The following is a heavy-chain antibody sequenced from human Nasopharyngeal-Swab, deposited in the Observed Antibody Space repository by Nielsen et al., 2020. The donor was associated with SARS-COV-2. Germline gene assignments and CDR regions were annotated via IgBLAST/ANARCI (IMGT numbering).Heavy chain of an antibody. CDR3: ARAIFGVVIIFNYYYMDV. J-gene: IGHJ6*03. Sequence: PGKGLEWIGKINHSGSTNYNPSLKSRVTISVDTSKNQFSLKLSSVTAADTAVYYCARAIFGVVIIFNYYYMDVWGKGTTVTVSS. V-gene: IGHV4-34*01. D-gene: IGHD3-3*01. CDR2: INHSGST.